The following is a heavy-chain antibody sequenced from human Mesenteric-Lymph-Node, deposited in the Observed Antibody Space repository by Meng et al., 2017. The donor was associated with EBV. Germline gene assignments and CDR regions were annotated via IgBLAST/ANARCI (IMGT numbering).Heavy chain of an antibody. J-gene: IGHJ4*02. CDR1: GYTFTTYV. D-gene: IGHD3-16*01. CDR3: ARDGGAGGDKGY. CDR2: ISGYNGNT. V-gene: IGHV1-18*01. Sequence: VQRLLHAAEVRKPGASVKVPGEASGYTFTTYVLSWVRQAPGQGLEWMGWISGYNGNTNYAQRFQGRVTMTTDTSTSTAYMELRSLRSDDTAVYYCARDGGAGGDKGYWGQGTLVTSPQ.